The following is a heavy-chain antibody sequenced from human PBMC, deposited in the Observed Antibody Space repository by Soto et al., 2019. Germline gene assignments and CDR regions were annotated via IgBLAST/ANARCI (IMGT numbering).Heavy chain of an antibody. CDR2: IWYDGSNK. CDR1: GFTFSRYG. CDR3: ARGNYYYYYGMDV. J-gene: IGHJ6*02. Sequence: QVQLVESGGGVVQPGRSLRLSCAASGFTFSRYGMHWVRQAPGKGLEWVAVIWYDGSNKYYADSVKGRFTISRDNSKNTLYLQMNSLRAEDTAVYYCARGNYYYYYGMDVWGQGTTVTVSS. V-gene: IGHV3-33*01.